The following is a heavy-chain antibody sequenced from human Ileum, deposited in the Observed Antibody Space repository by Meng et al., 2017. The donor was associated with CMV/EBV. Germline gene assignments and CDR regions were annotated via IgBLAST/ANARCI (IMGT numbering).Heavy chain of an antibody. J-gene: IGHJ6*02. CDR1: GFTVSNSF. Sequence: GGSLRLSCAASGFTVSNSFVAWVRQPPGKGLEWVSVMYNIGGTYYADSVRGRFAISRDNSKNTVFLQMNSLRVDDTAVYFCARADLHTHMDVWGHGTTVTVS. CDR3: ARADLHTHMDV. CDR2: MYNIGGT. D-gene: IGHD4-11*01. V-gene: IGHV3-53*01.